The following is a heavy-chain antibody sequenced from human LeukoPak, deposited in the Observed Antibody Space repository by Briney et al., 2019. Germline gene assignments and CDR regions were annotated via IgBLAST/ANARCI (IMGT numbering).Heavy chain of an antibody. Sequence: SETLSLTCTVSGGSISSYYWSWIRQPPGKGLEWIGYIYYSGSTNYNPSLKSRATISVDTSKNQFSLKLGSVTAADTAVYYCARCDADIVVVPAALSYYYYYMDVWGKGCTVTVSS. V-gene: IGHV4-59*08. CDR3: ARCDADIVVVPAALSYYYYYMDV. CDR2: IYYSGST. CDR1: GGSISSYY. J-gene: IGHJ6*03. D-gene: IGHD2-2*01.